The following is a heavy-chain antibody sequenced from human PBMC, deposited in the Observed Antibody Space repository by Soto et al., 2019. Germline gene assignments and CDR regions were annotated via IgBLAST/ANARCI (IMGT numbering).Heavy chain of an antibody. V-gene: IGHV4-59*08. Sequence: SEMLSLPSTVVGGNSRNYYCSWIRPKTGKGLEWIGYIYYSGSTNYNPSLKSRVTISVDTSKNQFSLKLSSVTAADTAVYYCARLGYYDSSGYYVGYWGQGTLVTVSS. CDR1: GGNSRNYY. CDR2: IYYSGST. J-gene: IGHJ4*02. D-gene: IGHD3-22*01. CDR3: ARLGYYDSSGYYVGY.